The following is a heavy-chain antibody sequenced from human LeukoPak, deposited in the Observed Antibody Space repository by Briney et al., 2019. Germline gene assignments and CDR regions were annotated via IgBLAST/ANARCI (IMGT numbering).Heavy chain of an antibody. J-gene: IGHJ4*02. Sequence: SETLSLTCTVSGGSVSDYYWSWIRQSPGQGLEWIGYIYYTGTSYNPSLKSRVTISADTSKNQFSLNLSSVTAADTAVYYCASRKLGNDYWGQGTLVTVSS. V-gene: IGHV4-59*02. CDR1: GGSVSDYY. CDR3: ASRKLGNDY. CDR2: IYYTGT. D-gene: IGHD7-27*01.